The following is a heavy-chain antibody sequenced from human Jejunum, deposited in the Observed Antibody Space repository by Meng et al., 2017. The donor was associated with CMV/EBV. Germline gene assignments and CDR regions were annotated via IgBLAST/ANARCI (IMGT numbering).Heavy chain of an antibody. CDR3: ARGGYYDSSGYFDY. D-gene: IGHD3-22*01. CDR2: ISTYNGNT. CDR1: GYTFRSYG. V-gene: IGHV1-18*01. J-gene: IGHJ4*02. Sequence: ASGYTFRSYGISWVRQAPGQGLEWMGWISTYNGNTNYAQKFQGRVTMTTDTSTSTAYMELRSLRSDDTAVYNCARGGYYDSSGYFDYWGQGTLVTVSS.